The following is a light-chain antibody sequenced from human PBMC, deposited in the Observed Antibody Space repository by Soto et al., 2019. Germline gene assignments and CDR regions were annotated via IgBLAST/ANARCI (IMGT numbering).Light chain of an antibody. V-gene: IGKV3D-20*02. CDR1: QSVSSSH. Sequence: EIVLKQSPGTLSLSPGEGARLSCRASQSVSSSHLAWYQQKPGQAPRLLIYGASSRATGIPDRFSGSGSGTDFTLTISSLEPEDFAVYFCQQRSSWPLTFGGGTMVDIK. J-gene: IGKJ4*02. CDR3: QQRSSWPLT. CDR2: GAS.